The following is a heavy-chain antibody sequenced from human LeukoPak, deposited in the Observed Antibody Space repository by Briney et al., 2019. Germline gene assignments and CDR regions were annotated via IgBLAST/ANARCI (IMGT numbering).Heavy chain of an antibody. CDR2: INPTGGST. V-gene: IGHV1-46*01. CDR3: ARGTHIDSSGYYAGHFDY. CDR1: GYTFTTYY. D-gene: IGHD3-22*01. J-gene: IGHJ4*02. Sequence: GASVKVSCKASGYTFTTYYMHCVRQAPGQGLEWMGIINPTGGSTYYAQKFLGRVTMTRDTSTSTVYMDLSSLRSEDTAVYYCARGTHIDSSGYYAGHFDYWGQGTQVTVSS.